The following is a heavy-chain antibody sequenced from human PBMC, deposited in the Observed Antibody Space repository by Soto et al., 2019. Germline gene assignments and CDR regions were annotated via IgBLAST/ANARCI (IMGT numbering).Heavy chain of an antibody. CDR1: GFTFTSYA. J-gene: IGHJ6*02. CDR3: AKDGSTVDTPLGMDV. CDR2: ISGSGGST. D-gene: IGHD5-18*01. V-gene: IGHV3-23*01. Sequence: EVQLLESGGGLVQPGGSLRLSCAASGFTFTSYAMNWVRQAPGKGLEWVSAISGSGGSTYYADSVKGRFTISRDNSKNTADLQMNSLRAEDTAVYYCAKDGSTVDTPLGMDVWGQGTTVTVSS.